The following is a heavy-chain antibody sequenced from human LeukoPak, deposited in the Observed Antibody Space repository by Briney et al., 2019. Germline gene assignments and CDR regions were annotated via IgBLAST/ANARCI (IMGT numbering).Heavy chain of an antibody. CDR1: GGSISSYY. J-gene: IGHJ4*02. V-gene: IGHV4-4*09. CDR2: IYTSGST. D-gene: IGHD6-13*01. CDR3: AGFIAAAGVDY. Sequence: PSETLSLTCTVSGGSISSYYWSWIRQPPGKGLEWIGYIYTSGSTNYNPSLESRVTISVDTSKNQFSLKLSSVTAADTAVYYCAGFIAAAGVDYWGQGTLVTVSS.